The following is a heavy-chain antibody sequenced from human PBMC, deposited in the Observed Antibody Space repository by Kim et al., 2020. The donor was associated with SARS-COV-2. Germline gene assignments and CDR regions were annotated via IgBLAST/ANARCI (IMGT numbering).Heavy chain of an antibody. J-gene: IGHJ4*02. CDR3: ARDCIAAAGSPCGDY. Sequence: PSLKSRVTISVDASKNQFSLKLSSVTAADTAVYYCARDCIAAAGSPCGDYWGQGTLVTVSS. V-gene: IGHV4-34*01. D-gene: IGHD6-13*01.